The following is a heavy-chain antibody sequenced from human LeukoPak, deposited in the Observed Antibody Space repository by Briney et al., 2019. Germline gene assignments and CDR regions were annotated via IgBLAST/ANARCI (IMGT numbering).Heavy chain of an antibody. V-gene: IGHV4-39*07. CDR2: MYYSGST. CDR1: GGSFSSYY. Sequence: SETLSLTCAVYGGSFSSYYWGWIRQPPGKGLEWIGSMYYSGSTYYNPSLKSRVTISVDTSKNQFSLKLSSVTAADTAVYYCARVSTTYYYGSGSYSHFDYWGQGTLVTVSS. D-gene: IGHD3-10*01. CDR3: ARVSTTYYYGSGSYSHFDY. J-gene: IGHJ4*02.